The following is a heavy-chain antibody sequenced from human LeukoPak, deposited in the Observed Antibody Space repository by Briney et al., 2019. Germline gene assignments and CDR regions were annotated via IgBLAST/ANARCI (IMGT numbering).Heavy chain of an antibody. J-gene: IGHJ6*04. D-gene: IGHD5-12*01. CDR1: GGSISSSSYY. V-gene: IGHV4-39*07. Sequence: SETLSLTCTVSGGSISSSSYYWGWIRHPPGKGLEWIGSIYYSGSTYYNPSLKSRVTISVDTSKNQFSLKLSSMTATDTAVYYCARAGYSGSDFSVWGKGSTVTVSS. CDR3: ARAGYSGSDFSV. CDR2: IYYSGST.